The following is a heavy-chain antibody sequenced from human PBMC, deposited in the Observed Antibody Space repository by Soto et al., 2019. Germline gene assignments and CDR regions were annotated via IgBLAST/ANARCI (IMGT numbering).Heavy chain of an antibody. V-gene: IGHV3-23*01. Sequence: PGGSLRLSCAASGFTFSTYAMNWVRQAPGKGLEWVSAISGSGDTTYYADSVKGRFTISRDSSKNTLYLQMNSLRAEDTAVYYCAKDFRYSSSWYNIRFDPWGQGTLVTVSS. CDR2: ISGSGDTT. D-gene: IGHD6-13*01. J-gene: IGHJ5*02. CDR1: GFTFSTYA. CDR3: AKDFRYSSSWYNIRFDP.